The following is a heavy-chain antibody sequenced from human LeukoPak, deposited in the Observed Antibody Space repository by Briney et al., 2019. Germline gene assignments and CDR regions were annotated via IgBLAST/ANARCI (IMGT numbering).Heavy chain of an antibody. CDR2: INPSGGST. CDR3: ARGIVRGVIRHYYMDV. CDR1: GYTFTGYY. V-gene: IGHV1-46*01. Sequence: ASVKVSCKASGYTFTGYYMHWVRQAPGQGLEWMGIINPSGGSTSYAQKFQGRVTMTRDTSTSTVYMELSSLRSEDTAVYYCARGIVRGVIRHYYMDVWGKGTTVTISS. D-gene: IGHD3-10*01. J-gene: IGHJ6*03.